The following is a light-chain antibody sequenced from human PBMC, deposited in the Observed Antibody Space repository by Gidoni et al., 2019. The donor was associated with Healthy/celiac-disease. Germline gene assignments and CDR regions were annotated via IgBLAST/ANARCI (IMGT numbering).Light chain of an antibody. CDR2: GAS. CDR1: QSVSSN. V-gene: IGKV3-15*01. J-gene: IGKJ2*01. Sequence: EIVMTQSPATLSVSPGERATLSCRASQSVSSNLAWYQQKPGQAPRPLIYGASTRATGIPARFSGSGSGTEFTLTISSLQSEDFAVYYCQQYHNWPGTFGQGTKLEIK. CDR3: QQYHNWPGT.